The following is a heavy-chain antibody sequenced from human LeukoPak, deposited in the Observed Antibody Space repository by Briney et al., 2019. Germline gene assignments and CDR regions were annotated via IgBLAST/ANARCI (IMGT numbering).Heavy chain of an antibody. CDR3: AKAFDGIHYYYYGMDV. J-gene: IGHJ6*02. CDR1: GFTFSSYA. CDR2: ISGSGGST. Sequence: PGGSLRLSCATSGFTFSSYAMSWVRQAPGKGLEWVSAISGSGGSTYYADSVKGRFTISRDNSKNTLYLQMNSLRAEDTAVYYCAKAFDGIHYYYYGMDVWGQGTTVTVSS. V-gene: IGHV3-23*01. D-gene: IGHD2/OR15-2a*01.